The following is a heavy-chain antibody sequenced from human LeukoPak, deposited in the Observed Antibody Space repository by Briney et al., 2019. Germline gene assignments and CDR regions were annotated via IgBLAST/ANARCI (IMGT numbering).Heavy chain of an antibody. CDR1: GFTVSSNY. V-gene: IGHV3-53*01. D-gene: IGHD3-9*01. CDR3: AKDFAYYDILTGYYNDPDY. CDR2: IYSCGST. J-gene: IGHJ4*02. Sequence: PGGSLRLSCAASGFTVSSNYMSWVRQAPGKGLEWVSVIYSCGSTYYADSVKGRFTISRDNSKNTLYLQMNSLRAEDTAVYYCAKDFAYYDILTGYYNDPDYWGQGTLVTVSS.